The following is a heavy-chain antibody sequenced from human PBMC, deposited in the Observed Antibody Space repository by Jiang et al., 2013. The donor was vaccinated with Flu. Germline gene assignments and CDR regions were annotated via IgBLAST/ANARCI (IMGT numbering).Heavy chain of an antibody. Sequence: LLKPSETLSLTCSVSGGSTSSSSHYWVWIRQPPGKGLEWIGSIYYSGNSYDNPSLKSRVTISVDTSKNQFSLKLTSVTAADTATYYCARQGWVERWGRRSSSSFYFDSWGQGTLVTVSS. D-gene: IGHD6-6*01. CDR1: GGSTSSSSHY. CDR3: ARQGWVERWGRRSSSSFYFDS. CDR2: IYYSGNS. V-gene: IGHV4-39*07. J-gene: IGHJ4*02.